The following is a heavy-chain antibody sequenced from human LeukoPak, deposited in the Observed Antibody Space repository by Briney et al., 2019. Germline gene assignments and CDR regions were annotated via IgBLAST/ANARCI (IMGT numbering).Heavy chain of an antibody. CDR3: AKDADSSGWYYYAFDI. Sequence: GGSLRLSCAASGFTFSSYGMHWVRQAPGKGLEWVSVISGSGGSTYYTDSVKGRFTISRDNSKNTLYLQMNSLRAEDTAVYYCAKDADSSGWYYYAFDIWGQGTMVTVSS. CDR2: ISGSGGST. D-gene: IGHD6-19*01. V-gene: IGHV3-23*01. J-gene: IGHJ3*02. CDR1: GFTFSSYG.